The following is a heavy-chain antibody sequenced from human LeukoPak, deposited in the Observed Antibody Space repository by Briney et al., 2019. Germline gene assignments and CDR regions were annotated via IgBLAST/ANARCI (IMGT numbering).Heavy chain of an antibody. Sequence: GGSLRLSCAASGLSFSSYAMHWVRQAPGKGLEWVAVISYDGTEKYYGDSVKGRFTISRDNSKNTLYLQMNSLRAEDTALYYCARDGHGVPLDYWGQGTLVSVSS. V-gene: IGHV3-30-3*01. J-gene: IGHJ4*02. CDR1: GLSFSSYA. CDR2: ISYDGTEK. D-gene: IGHD4-17*01. CDR3: ARDGHGVPLDY.